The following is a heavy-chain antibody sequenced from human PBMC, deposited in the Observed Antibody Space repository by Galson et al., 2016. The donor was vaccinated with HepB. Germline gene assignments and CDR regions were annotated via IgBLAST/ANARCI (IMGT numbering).Heavy chain of an antibody. V-gene: IGHV3-23*01. D-gene: IGHD6-13*01. J-gene: IGHJ6*04. CDR1: GFTLSNYD. Sequence: SLRLSCAASGFTLSNYDTNWVRQAPGKGLEWVSDIKASDDTTHPADSVTGRFTISRDSYRNTVYPQMNSLRAEDTAVYFCAEVHSGYGSSWPYYYYYGLDVWGKGTTVTVSS. CDR2: IKASDDTT. CDR3: AEVHSGYGSSWPYYYYYGLDV.